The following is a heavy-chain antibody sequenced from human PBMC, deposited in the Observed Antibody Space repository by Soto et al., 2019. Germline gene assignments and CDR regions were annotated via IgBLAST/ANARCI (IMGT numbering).Heavy chain of an antibody. D-gene: IGHD1-26*01. V-gene: IGHV3-33*01. CDR3: ARDSVGSTVVHLYDY. Sequence: QVQLVESGGGVVQPGRSLRLSCAASGFTFSSYGMHWVRQAPGKGLEWVAVIWYDGSNKYYADSVKGRFTISRDNSKNTLYLQMNSLRAEDTAVYYCARDSVGSTVVHLYDYWGQGTLVTVSS. CDR2: IWYDGSNK. J-gene: IGHJ4*02. CDR1: GFTFSSYG.